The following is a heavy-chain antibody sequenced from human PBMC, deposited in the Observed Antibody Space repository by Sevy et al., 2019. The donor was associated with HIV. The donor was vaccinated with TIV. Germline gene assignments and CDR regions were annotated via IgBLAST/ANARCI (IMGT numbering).Heavy chain of an antibody. J-gene: IGHJ6*02. CDR1: GLTFSSYA. Sequence: GGSLRLSCAASGLTFSSYAMHWVRQAPGKGLEWVAIISYDGSNKYYADSVKGRFTISRDNSKNTLYLQMNSLRAEDTAVYYCARVGRGQDYYYYGMDVWGQWTTVTVSS. V-gene: IGHV3-30*04. CDR2: ISYDGSNK. CDR3: ARVGRGQDYYYYGMDV. D-gene: IGHD5-12*01.